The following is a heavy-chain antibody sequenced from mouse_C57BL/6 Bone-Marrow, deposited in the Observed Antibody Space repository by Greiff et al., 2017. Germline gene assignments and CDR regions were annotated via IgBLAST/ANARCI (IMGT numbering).Heavy chain of an antibody. Sequence: VQLQQPGAELVKPGASVKVSCKASGYTFTSYWMHWVKQRPGQGLEWIGRIHPSGSDTNYTQKFKGKAKWTVDKSSSTAYMQLSSLTSEDSAVYYCAIRPWFAYWGQGTLVTVSA. CDR1: GYTFTSYW. CDR2: IHPSGSDT. J-gene: IGHJ3*01. V-gene: IGHV1-74*01. CDR3: AIRPWFAY.